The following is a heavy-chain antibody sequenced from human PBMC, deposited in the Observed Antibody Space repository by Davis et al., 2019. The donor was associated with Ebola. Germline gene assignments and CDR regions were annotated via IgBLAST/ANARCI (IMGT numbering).Heavy chain of an antibody. J-gene: IGHJ2*01. V-gene: IGHV3-30*04. CDR2: IPSDGSNK. CDR1: GFTFSSYA. CDR3: ARGPGSGWYWYFDL. Sequence: PGGSLRLSCAASGFTFSSYAMHWVRQAPGKGLEWVAVIPSDGSNKYYGESVKGRFTISRDNSKNTLYLQMNSLSAEDTAVYYCARGPGSGWYWYFDLWGRGTLVTVSS. D-gene: IGHD6-19*01.